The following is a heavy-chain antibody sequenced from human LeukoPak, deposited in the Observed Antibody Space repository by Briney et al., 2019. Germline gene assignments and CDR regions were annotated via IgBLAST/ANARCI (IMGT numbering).Heavy chain of an antibody. Sequence: PGGSLRLSCAASGFTFDDYVMNWVRQAPGKGLEWVSGISWNSGTIGYADSVKGRFTISRDNAKNSLYLQMNSLRAEDTAVYYCAREDEREFTADYWGQGTLVTVSS. CDR2: ISWNSGTI. CDR1: GFTFDDYV. D-gene: IGHD3-10*01. J-gene: IGHJ4*02. CDR3: AREDEREFTADY. V-gene: IGHV3-9*01.